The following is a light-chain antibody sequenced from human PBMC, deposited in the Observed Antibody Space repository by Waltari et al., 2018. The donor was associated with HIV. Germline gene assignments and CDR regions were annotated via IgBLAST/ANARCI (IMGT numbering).Light chain of an antibody. Sequence: PGQTASITCSGDQLGDKFVCWYQQRPGQPPVLVMYQDSKRPSGIPERFSGSNSGNTATLTITGTQSMDEADYYCQAWDRSVVFGGGTKLTVL. J-gene: IGLJ2*01. V-gene: IGLV3-1*01. CDR2: QDS. CDR1: QLGDKF. CDR3: QAWDRSVV.